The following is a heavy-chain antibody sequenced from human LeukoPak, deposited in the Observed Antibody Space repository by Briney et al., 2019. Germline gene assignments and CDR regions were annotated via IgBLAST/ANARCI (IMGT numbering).Heavy chain of an antibody. CDR1: GVSFSGNY. CDR3: ARIRCSPTDNTCYNY. V-gene: IGHV4-34*01. Sequence: PSETLSLTCAVHGVSFSGNYWSWIRQSPEKGLEWIGEIYHSRYTTYNPSLKSRATISADTSENQLSLRLTSVTAADTALYYCARIRCSPTDNTCYNYWGQGTLVTVSS. J-gene: IGHJ4*02. CDR2: IYHSRYT. D-gene: IGHD2/OR15-2a*01.